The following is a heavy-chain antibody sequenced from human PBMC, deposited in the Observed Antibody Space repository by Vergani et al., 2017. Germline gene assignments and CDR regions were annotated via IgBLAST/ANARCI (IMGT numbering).Heavy chain of an antibody. J-gene: IGHJ4*02. D-gene: IGHD5-18*01. CDR2: IYPGDSDT. CDR1: GYSFTSYW. V-gene: IGHV5-51*01. CDR3: ARHRSPHWGGYSYGFDY. Sequence: EVQLVQSGAEVKKPGESLRISCKGSGYSFTSYWIGWVRQMPGKGLEWMGIIYPGDSDTRYSPSFQGQVTISADKSISTAYLQWSSLKASDTAMYYCARHRSPHWGGYSYGFDYWGQGTLVTVSS.